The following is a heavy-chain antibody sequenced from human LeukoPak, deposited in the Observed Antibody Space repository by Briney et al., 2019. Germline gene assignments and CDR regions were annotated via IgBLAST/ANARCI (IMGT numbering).Heavy chain of an antibody. Sequence: SETLSLTCAVYGGSFSGYYWGWIRQPPGKGLEWIGSIYYSGSIWYHPSLKSRVTISVDTSKNQFSLKLSSVTAADTAVYYCASLRERSYYARGFDYWGQGTLVTVSS. CDR2: IYYSGSI. CDR1: GGSFSGYY. CDR3: ASLRERSYYARGFDY. D-gene: IGHD1-26*01. J-gene: IGHJ4*02. V-gene: IGHV4-39*01.